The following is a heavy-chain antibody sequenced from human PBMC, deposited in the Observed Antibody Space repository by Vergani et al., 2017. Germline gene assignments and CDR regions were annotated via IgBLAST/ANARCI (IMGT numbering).Heavy chain of an antibody. CDR1: GASIRISNYY. Sequence: QLQLQESGPGLVKPSATLSLTCSVSGASIRISNYYWGWIRQPPGKGLECIAIIYYSGSTYYNPSLTSRVTISVDTSKNQFSMMLSPVTAADTAVYFCARHSTVEWLVKFGWIDPWGQGILVTVSS. J-gene: IGHJ5*02. D-gene: IGHD6-19*01. CDR3: ARHSTVEWLVKFGWIDP. V-gene: IGHV4-39*01. CDR2: IYYSGST.